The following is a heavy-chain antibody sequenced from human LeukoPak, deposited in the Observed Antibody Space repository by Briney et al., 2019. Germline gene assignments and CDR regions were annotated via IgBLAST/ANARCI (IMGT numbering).Heavy chain of an antibody. Sequence: ASVKVSCKASGYTFTSYGISWVRQAPGQGLEWMGWINPNSGGTNYAQKFQGRVTMTRDTSISTAYMELSRLRSDDTAVYYCARDLGLGPLDWFDPWGQGTLVTVSS. J-gene: IGHJ5*02. D-gene: IGHD3-16*01. CDR1: GYTFTSYG. CDR2: INPNSGGT. V-gene: IGHV1-2*02. CDR3: ARDLGLGPLDWFDP.